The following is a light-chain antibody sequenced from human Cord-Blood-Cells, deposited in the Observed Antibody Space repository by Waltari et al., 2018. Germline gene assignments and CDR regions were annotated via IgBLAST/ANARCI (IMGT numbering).Light chain of an antibody. Sequence: QSALTQPASVSGSPGQSITISCTGTSSDVGSYNLVSWYQQHPGKAPNLMIYEVSKRPSGVSNRFSDSKSGNTASLTISGLQAEDEADYYCCSYAGSSTFVFGTGTKVTVL. J-gene: IGLJ1*01. CDR1: SSDVGSYNL. CDR3: CSYAGSSTFV. CDR2: EVS. V-gene: IGLV2-23*02.